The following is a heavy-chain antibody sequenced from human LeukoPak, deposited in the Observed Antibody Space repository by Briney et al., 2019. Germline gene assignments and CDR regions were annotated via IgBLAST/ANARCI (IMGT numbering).Heavy chain of an antibody. Sequence: ASVKVSCKASGYTFTSYGISWVRQAPGQELEWMGWISAYNGNTNYAQKLQGRVTMTTDTSTSTAYMELRSLRSDSTAVYYCARDDADIVVVVAATPDYYYGMDVWGQGTTVTVSS. J-gene: IGHJ6*02. CDR3: ARDDADIVVVVAATPDYYYGMDV. D-gene: IGHD2-15*01. V-gene: IGHV1-18*01. CDR2: ISAYNGNT. CDR1: GYTFTSYG.